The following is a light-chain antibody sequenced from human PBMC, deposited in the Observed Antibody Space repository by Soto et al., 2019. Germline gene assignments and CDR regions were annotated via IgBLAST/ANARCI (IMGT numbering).Light chain of an antibody. CDR2: DAS. Sequence: EIVLTQSPATLSLSPGERATLSCRASQSVSSYLAWYQQKPGQAPRLLIYDASNRATGIPARFSGSRSGTDFSFFFSSLEPENFAVYYCQQRSNWSLTFGGGTKVDIK. J-gene: IGKJ4*01. CDR3: QQRSNWSLT. V-gene: IGKV3-11*01. CDR1: QSVSSY.